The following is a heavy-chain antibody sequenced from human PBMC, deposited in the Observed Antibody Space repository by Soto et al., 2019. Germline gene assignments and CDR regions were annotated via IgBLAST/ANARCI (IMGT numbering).Heavy chain of an antibody. CDR1: GGTFNSFG. CDR3: AIENWGPGGHYFDY. J-gene: IGHJ4*02. D-gene: IGHD7-27*01. CDR2: IIPVFGTI. Sequence: QVHVVQSGAEVKKPGSSVKVPCKAYGGTFNSFGIKWVRQAPGQGLEWGGGIIPVFGTINYAQKFRGRVTITADASTSTSYMELSSLRSDDTAVYYCAIENWGPGGHYFDYWGQGTLVTVSS. V-gene: IGHV1-69*01.